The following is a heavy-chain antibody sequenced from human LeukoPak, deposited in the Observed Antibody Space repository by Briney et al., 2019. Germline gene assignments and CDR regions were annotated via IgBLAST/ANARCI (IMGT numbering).Heavy chain of an antibody. V-gene: IGHV4-34*01. J-gene: IGHJ5*02. CDR2: INHSGST. D-gene: IGHD3-16*01. CDR1: GGSFSRYY. CDR3: ARGVRWGTNWFDR. Sequence: SETLSLTCAVYGGSFSRYYWSWIRQPPGKGLEWIGEINHSGSTSYNPSLKSRVTISVDTSKNQFSLKLSSVAAADTAVYYCARGVRWGTNWFDRWGQGTLVTVSS.